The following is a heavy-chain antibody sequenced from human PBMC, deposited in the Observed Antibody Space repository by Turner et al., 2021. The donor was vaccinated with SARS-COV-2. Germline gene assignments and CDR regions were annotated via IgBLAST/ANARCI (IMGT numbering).Heavy chain of an antibody. CDR2: VHPNGTT. Sequence: QVQLQQWGAGPLQPSETLSLICAVNGGSLSGYYWTWIRQPPGKGLEWIGEVHPNGTTYYNPSLKSRVTMSVDTSKNQFSLKLNSVTAADTAVYYCARGDDPRKSGVVWGQGTLVTVSS. V-gene: IGHV4-34*01. J-gene: IGHJ4*02. CDR1: GGSLSGYY. D-gene: IGHD3-3*01. CDR3: ARGDDPRKSGVV.